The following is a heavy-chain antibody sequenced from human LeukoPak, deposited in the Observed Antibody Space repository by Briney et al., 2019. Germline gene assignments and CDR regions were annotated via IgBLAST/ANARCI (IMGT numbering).Heavy chain of an antibody. D-gene: IGHD5-12*01. V-gene: IGHV1-69*13. J-gene: IGHJ3*02. CDR2: IIPIFGTA. CDR1: GGTFSSYA. CDR3: ARALEYSGYDSHAFDI. Sequence: ASVKVSCKASGGTFSSYAISWVRQAPGRGLEWMGGIIPIFGTANYAQKFQGRVTITADESTSTAYMELSSLRSEDTAVYYCARALEYSGYDSHAFDIWGQGTMVTVSS.